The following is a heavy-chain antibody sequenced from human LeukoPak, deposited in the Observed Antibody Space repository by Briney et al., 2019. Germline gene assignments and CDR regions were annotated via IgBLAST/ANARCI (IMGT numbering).Heavy chain of an antibody. CDR1: GGTFSSYA. CDR3: ARDRYCTNGVCYYYYYMDV. D-gene: IGHD2-8*01. CDR2: ISAYNGNT. Sequence: ASVKVSCKASGGTFSSYAISWVRQAPGQGLEWMGWISAYNGNTNYAQKLQGRVTMTTDTSTSTAYMELRSLRSDDTAVYYCARDRYCTNGVCYYYYYMDVWGKGTTVTVSS. J-gene: IGHJ6*03. V-gene: IGHV1-18*01.